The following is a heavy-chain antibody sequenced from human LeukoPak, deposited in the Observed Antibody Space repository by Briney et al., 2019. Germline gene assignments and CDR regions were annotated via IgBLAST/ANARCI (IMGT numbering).Heavy chain of an antibody. V-gene: IGHV3-73*01. Sequence: GGSLRLSCVASGFTFSGSAMHWVRQASGKGLEWVGRIRSKANNYATAYAASVKGRFTISRDDSKNTAYLQMNSLKIEDTAVYYCMPRDFDYWGQGTLVTVSS. J-gene: IGHJ4*02. CDR3: MPRDFDY. CDR1: GFTFSGSA. CDR2: IRSKANNYAT.